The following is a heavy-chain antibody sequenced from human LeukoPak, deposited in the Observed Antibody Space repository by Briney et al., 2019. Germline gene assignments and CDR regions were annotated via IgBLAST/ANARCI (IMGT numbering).Heavy chain of an antibody. CDR2: INPNSGGT. J-gene: IGHJ3*02. CDR3: ARDPGPVANTLDAFDI. V-gene: IGHV1-2*02. D-gene: IGHD4-23*01. Sequence: ASVKVSCKASGYTFTGYYMHWVRQAPGQGLEWMGWINPNSGGTNYAQKFQGRVTMTRDTSISTAYMELSRLRSDDTAVYYCARDPGPVANTLDAFDIWGQGTMVTVSS. CDR1: GYTFTGYY.